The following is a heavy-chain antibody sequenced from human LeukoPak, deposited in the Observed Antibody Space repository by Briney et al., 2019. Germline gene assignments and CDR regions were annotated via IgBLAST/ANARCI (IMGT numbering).Heavy chain of an antibody. D-gene: IGHD3-3*01. J-gene: IGHJ3*02. V-gene: IGHV3-11*04. Sequence: GGSLRLSCAASGFTVSSNYMSWFRQAPGKGLEWVSYINNGGSTIYYADSVKGRFTISRDNVKSSLYLEMNSLRAEDTAVYYCAKGSGYYKALDIWGQGTMVTVSS. CDR1: GFTVSSNY. CDR2: INNGGSTI. CDR3: AKGSGYYKALDI.